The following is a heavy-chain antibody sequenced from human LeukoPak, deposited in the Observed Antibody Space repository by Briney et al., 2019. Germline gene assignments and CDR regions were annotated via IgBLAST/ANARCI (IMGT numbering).Heavy chain of an antibody. D-gene: IGHD6-6*01. V-gene: IGHV1-2*02. CDR1: GGTFSSYA. J-gene: IGHJ6*03. CDR3: ARGGSSSKSTISYYYYYMDV. CDR2: INPNSGGT. Sequence: ASVKVSCKASGGTFSSYAISWVRQAPGQGLEWMGWINPNSGGTNYAQKFQGRVTMTRDTSISTAYMELSRLRSDDTAVYYCARGGSSSKSTISYYYYYMDVWGKGTTVTVSS.